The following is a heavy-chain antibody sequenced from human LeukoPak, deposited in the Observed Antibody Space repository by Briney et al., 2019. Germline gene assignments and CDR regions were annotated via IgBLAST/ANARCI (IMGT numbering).Heavy chain of an antibody. J-gene: IGHJ4*02. CDR1: GYIFIGYF. CDR2: INTKNGDT. CDR3: ARDPDRRGAFFDY. D-gene: IGHD3-10*01. V-gene: IGHV1-2*02. Sequence: GASVKVSCKTSGYIFIGYFIHWVRQAPGQGLEWMGWINTKNGDTNYAQKFQGGVTMTRDTSIRTVYMEVSRLRYDDTAVYYCARDPDRRGAFFDYWCQGTLVAVSS.